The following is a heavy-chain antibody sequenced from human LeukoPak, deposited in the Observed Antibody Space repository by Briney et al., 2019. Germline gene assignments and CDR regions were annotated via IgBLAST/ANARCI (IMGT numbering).Heavy chain of an antibody. D-gene: IGHD6-6*01. V-gene: IGHV1-46*01. CDR2: INPSSGST. Sequence: GASVKVSCKASGYTFTYYYMHWVRQAPGQGLEWMGIINPSSGSTSYAQKFQGRVTMIRDTSTSTVYMDVSSLRSDDTAVYYCATIAASDAEYFQHWGQGTLVTVSS. J-gene: IGHJ1*01. CDR3: ATIAASDAEYFQH. CDR1: GYTFTYYY.